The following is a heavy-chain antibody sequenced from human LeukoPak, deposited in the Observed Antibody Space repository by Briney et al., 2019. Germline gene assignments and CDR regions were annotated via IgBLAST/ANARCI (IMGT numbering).Heavy chain of an antibody. D-gene: IGHD4-17*01. CDR1: GFTFDDYG. CDR2: INWNGGST. Sequence: GGSLRLSCAASGFTFDDYGMSWVRQAPGKGLEWVSGINWNGGSTGYADSVKGRFTISRDNAKNSLYPQMNSLRAEDTALYYCARAGYGDYFDYWGQGTLVTVSS. V-gene: IGHV3-20*04. CDR3: ARAGYGDYFDY. J-gene: IGHJ4*02.